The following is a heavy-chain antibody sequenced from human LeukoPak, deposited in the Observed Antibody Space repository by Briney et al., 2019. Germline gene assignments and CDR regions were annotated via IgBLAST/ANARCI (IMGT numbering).Heavy chain of an antibody. D-gene: IGHD3-22*01. CDR2: INHSGST. CDR1: GGSFSGYY. V-gene: IGHV4-34*01. CDR3: ARVSYYDSRGWRGAFPY. Sequence: SETLTLTCAVYGGSFSGYYMSWIRQPPGKGLEWIGEINHSGSTNYNPSLKSRVTISVDTPKNQFSLKLSSVTAADTAVYYCARVSYYDSRGWRGAFPYWGQKTRVTLSS. J-gene: IGHJ4*02.